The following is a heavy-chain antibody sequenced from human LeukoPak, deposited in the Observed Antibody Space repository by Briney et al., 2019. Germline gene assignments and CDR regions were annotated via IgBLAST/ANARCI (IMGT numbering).Heavy chain of an antibody. J-gene: IGHJ5*02. CDR2: ISAYNGNT. CDR1: GYTFTSYG. V-gene: IGHV1-18*01. D-gene: IGHD3-3*01. Sequence: GASVKVSCKASGYTFTSYGINWVRQAPGQGLEWMGWISAYNGNTNYAQKLQGRVTMTTDTSTSTAYMELRSLRSDDTAVYYCARVVVYYDFWSGYSGRSWFDPWGQGTLVTVSS. CDR3: ARVVVYYDFWSGYSGRSWFDP.